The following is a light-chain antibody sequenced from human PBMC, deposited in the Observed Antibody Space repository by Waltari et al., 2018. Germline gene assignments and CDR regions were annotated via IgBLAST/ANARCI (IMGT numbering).Light chain of an antibody. V-gene: IGKV3-11*01. CDR3: QQRSHWRT. Sequence: IMLTQSPATLSLSPGERATLSCRTSQSVSSYLAWFQQKPGQAPRLRIYDTSNRATCIPARFSGSGSGTDFTLTISSLEPEDSAVYYCQQRSHWRTFGQGTKVEIK. CDR1: QSVSSY. CDR2: DTS. J-gene: IGKJ1*01.